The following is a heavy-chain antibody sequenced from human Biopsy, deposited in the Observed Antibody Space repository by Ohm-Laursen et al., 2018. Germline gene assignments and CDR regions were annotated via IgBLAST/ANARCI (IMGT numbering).Heavy chain of an antibody. D-gene: IGHD2-15*01. Sequence: SLRLSCAASGFAVSSNYLTWVRQAPGKGLEWVSLIYSDLRTYYAGSVKGRFTIYRDSSKNTVYLQMSSLTAEDTAVYFCARGRTEVAVDTFDIWGQGTMVTVSS. V-gene: IGHV3-53*01. CDR1: GFAVSSNY. J-gene: IGHJ3*02. CDR3: ARGRTEVAVDTFDI. CDR2: IYSDLRT.